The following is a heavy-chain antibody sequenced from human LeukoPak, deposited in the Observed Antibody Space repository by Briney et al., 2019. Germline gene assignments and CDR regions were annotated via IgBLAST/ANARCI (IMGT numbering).Heavy chain of an antibody. V-gene: IGHV4-59*01. CDR2: IHYTGNT. CDR1: GVSISSSY. D-gene: IGHD2/OR15-2a*01. CDR3: SKYGQYNFDY. J-gene: IGHJ4*02. Sequence: SETLSLTCTVSGVSISSSYWSWSRQPPGKGLEWIGFIHYTGNTNHNPSLKNRVTISVDTSKNQFSLKLSSVTAADTAIYYCSKYGQYNFDYWGPGTLVTVSS.